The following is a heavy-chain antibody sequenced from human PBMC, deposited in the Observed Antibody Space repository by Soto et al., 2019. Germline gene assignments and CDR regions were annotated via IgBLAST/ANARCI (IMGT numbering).Heavy chain of an antibody. CDR1: GGSISGGVYY. CDR3: ARRYGYSFDY. J-gene: IGHJ4*02. D-gene: IGHD1-1*01. CDR2: IYYSGST. Sequence: SETLSLTCSVSGGSISGGVYYWSWIRQHPGKGLEWIGYIYYSGSTNYNPSLKSRVTISVDTSKNQFSLKLSSVTAADTAVYYCARRYGYSFDYWGQGTLVTVSS. V-gene: IGHV4-61*08.